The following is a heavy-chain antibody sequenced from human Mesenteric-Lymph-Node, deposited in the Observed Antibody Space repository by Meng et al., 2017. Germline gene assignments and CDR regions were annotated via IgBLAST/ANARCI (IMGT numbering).Heavy chain of an antibody. V-gene: IGHV4-30-4*01. CDR1: GGSISSGDYY. J-gene: IGHJ3*02. D-gene: IGHD5-12*01. Sequence: QVQLQESGPGLVKPYQTRSLTCTVSGGSISSGDYYWSWIRQPPGKALEWIGYIYYSGSTYFNPSLKSRVTISVDTSKNQFSLKLSSVTAADTAVYYCARDSGYAGIDIWGQGTMVTVSS. CDR2: IYYSGST. CDR3: ARDSGYAGIDI.